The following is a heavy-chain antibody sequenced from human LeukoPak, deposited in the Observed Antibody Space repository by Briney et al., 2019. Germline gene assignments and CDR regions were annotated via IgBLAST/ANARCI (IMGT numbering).Heavy chain of an antibody. J-gene: IGHJ6*04. D-gene: IGHD4-17*01. CDR3: ARDKDYGDYPYYYYGMDV. V-gene: IGHV4-59*01. CDR2: IYYSGST. CDR1: GGSISSYY. Sequence: SETLSLTRTVSGGSISSYYWSWIRQPPGKGLEWIGYIYYSGSTNYNPSLKSRVTISVDTSKNQFSLKLSSVTAADTAVYYCARDKDYGDYPYYYYGMDVWGKGTTVTVSS.